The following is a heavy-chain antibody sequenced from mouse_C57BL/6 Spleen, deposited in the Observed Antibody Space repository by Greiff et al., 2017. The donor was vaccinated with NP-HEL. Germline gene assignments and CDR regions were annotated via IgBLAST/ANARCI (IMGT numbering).Heavy chain of an antibody. CDR2: INPNNGGT. V-gene: IGHV1-22*01. J-gene: IGHJ2*01. CDR3: ARSYYYGSLYFDY. CDR1: GYTFTDYN. Sequence: LMEPGASVKMSCKASGYTFTDYNMHWVKQSHGKSLEWIGYINPNNGGTSYNQKFKGNATLTVNKSSSTAYMELRSLTSEDSAVYYCARSYYYGSLYFDYWGQGTTLTVSS. D-gene: IGHD1-1*01.